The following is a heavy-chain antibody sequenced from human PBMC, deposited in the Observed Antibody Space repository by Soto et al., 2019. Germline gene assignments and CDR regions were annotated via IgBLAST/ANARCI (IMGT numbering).Heavy chain of an antibody. CDR1: GYTFTSYD. J-gene: IGHJ1*01. CDR2: MNPNNGNT. V-gene: IGHV1-8*01. Sequence: ASVKVSCKASGYTFTSYDISWVRQASGQGLEWMGWMNPNNGNTDYAPKFQGRVTMTMNTSIGTAYMELSSLRSEDTAVYYCARSPRNYYALGSYSYFRHWGQGTLVTVSS. D-gene: IGHD3-10*01. CDR3: ARSPRNYYALGSYSYFRH.